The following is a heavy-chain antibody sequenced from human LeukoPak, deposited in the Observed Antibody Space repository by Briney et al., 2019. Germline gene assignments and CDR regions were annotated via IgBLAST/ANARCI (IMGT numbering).Heavy chain of an antibody. D-gene: IGHD3-22*01. CDR1: VFTFSSYG. CDR3: AKSTMIVVAFDY. J-gene: IGHJ4*02. V-gene: IGHV3-30*18. Sequence: PGRALRLSCVASVFTFSSYGMHWVRQAPGRGREWVAVISYDGSNKYYADSVKGRFTISRDNSKNTLYLQMNSLRAEDTAVYYCAKSTMIVVAFDYWGQGTLVTVSS. CDR2: ISYDGSNK.